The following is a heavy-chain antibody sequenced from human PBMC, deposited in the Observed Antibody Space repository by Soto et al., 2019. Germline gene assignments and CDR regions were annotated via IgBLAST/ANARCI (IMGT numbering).Heavy chain of an antibody. CDR1: GYTFRSYG. CDR3: ARESNVWPDY. CDR2: ISAYNGNT. J-gene: IGHJ4*02. Sequence: ASVKVSCKGSGYTFRSYGISWVRQAPGQGLEWMGWISAYNGNTNYAQNLQGRVTMTTDTSTNTAYMELRSLRSDDTAVYYCARESNVWPDYWGQGTLVTVS. V-gene: IGHV1-18*01.